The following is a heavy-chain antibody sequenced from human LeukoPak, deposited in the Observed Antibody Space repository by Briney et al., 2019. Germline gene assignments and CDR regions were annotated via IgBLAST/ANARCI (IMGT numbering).Heavy chain of an antibody. V-gene: IGHV1-2*02. J-gene: IGHJ4*02. Sequence: ASVKVSCKASGYTFTGYYMHWVRQAPGQGLEWMGWINPSSGGTNYAQKFQGRVTITRDTSISTAYMELSRLRSDDTAVYYCARGGYCSSTSCHADFDYWGQGTLVTVSS. D-gene: IGHD2-2*01. CDR3: ARGGYCSSTSCHADFDY. CDR1: GYTFTGYY. CDR2: INPSSGGT.